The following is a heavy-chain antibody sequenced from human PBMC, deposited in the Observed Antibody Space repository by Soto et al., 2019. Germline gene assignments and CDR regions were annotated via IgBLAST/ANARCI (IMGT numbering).Heavy chain of an antibody. CDR1: GGSIHSSYW. V-gene: IGHV4-4*02. J-gene: IGHJ4*02. CDR2: IFHLGGA. Sequence: SETLSLTCDVSGGSIHSSYWWSWVRQPPGRRLEWIGEIFHLGGATYNPSFESRVTISVDKAKNQFYLKLTSVTAADSAIYFCARSFDYWGPGILVT. CDR3: ARSFDY.